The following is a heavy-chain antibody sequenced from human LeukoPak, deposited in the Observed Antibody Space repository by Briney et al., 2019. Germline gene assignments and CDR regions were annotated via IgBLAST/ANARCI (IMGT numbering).Heavy chain of an antibody. V-gene: IGHV1-2*02. Sequence: ASVKVSCKASGYTFTGYYMHWVRQAPGQGLEWMGWINPNSGGTNYAQKFQGRVTMTRDTSNSTAYMELSRLRSDDTAVYYCAAGYCSSTSCYKSFDYWGQGTLVTVSS. CDR2: INPNSGGT. CDR3: AAGYCSSTSCYKSFDY. J-gene: IGHJ4*02. CDR1: GYTFTGYY. D-gene: IGHD2-2*02.